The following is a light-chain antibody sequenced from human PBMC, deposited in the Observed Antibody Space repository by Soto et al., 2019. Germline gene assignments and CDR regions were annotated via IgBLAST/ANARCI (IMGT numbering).Light chain of an antibody. CDR3: QHYGS. Sequence: EIRLTQSPGTLSLSPGERATLSCRASQTVSSTYLAWYQQRPGQAPRLLIFGTSNRATDIPDRFSGSGSGTDFTLTISRLEPEDFAVYFCQHYGSFGQGTKVDIK. CDR1: QTVSSTY. V-gene: IGKV3-20*01. CDR2: GTS. J-gene: IGKJ1*01.